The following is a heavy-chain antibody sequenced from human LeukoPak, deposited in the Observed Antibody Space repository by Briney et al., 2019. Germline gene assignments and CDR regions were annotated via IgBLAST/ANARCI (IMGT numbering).Heavy chain of an antibody. CDR1: GGSFTTYY. J-gene: IGHJ5*02. D-gene: IGHD6-6*01. V-gene: IGHV4-4*07. CDR3: ARELRDSSSRGFDP. Sequence: SETLSLTCTVSGGSFTTYYWSWIRQPAGRGLEWIGHIDSSGTTNYNPSLKSRVTISVDTSKNQFSLKLSSVTAADTAVYYCARELRDSSSRGFDPWGQGTLVTVSS. CDR2: IDSSGTT.